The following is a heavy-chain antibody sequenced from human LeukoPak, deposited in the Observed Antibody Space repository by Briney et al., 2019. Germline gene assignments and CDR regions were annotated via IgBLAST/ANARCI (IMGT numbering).Heavy chain of an antibody. CDR2: IKQDGGEK. D-gene: IGHD5-12*01. CDR1: GFTFPNAW. CDR3: ARLVATRTPKD. J-gene: IGHJ4*02. V-gene: IGHV3-7*01. Sequence: TGGSLRLSCAASGFTFPNAWMSWLRQAPGKGLEWVANIKQDGGEKYYVDSVKGRFTISRDNAKNSLYLQMNSLRAEDTAVYYCARLVATRTPKDWGQGTLVTVSS.